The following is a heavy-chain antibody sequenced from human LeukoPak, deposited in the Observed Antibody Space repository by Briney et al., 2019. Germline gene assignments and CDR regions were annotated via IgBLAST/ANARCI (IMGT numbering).Heavy chain of an antibody. J-gene: IGHJ5*02. D-gene: IGHD4-17*01. Sequence: SETLSLTCTVSGGSISSGDYYWSWIRQPPGKGLEWIGYIYYSGSTYYNPSLKSRVTISVDTSKNQFSLKLSPVTAADTAVYYCASEMTTVTTGWFDPWGQGTLVTVSS. CDR2: IYYSGST. V-gene: IGHV4-30-4*01. CDR1: GGSISSGDYY. CDR3: ASEMTTVTTGWFDP.